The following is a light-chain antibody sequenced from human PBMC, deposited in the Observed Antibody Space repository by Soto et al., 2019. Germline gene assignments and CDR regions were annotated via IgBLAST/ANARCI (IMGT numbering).Light chain of an antibody. J-gene: IGLJ2*01. Sequence: QSVLTQSSSVSASLGSSVKLTCTLSSGHSGYIIAWHQQQPGKAPRYLMKLEGSGSYNKGSGVPDRFSGSSSGADRYLTISSLQYEDEADYYCETWDSSLEVFGGGTKLTVL. CDR3: ETWDSSLEV. CDR1: SGHSGYI. V-gene: IGLV4-60*02. CDR2: LEGSGSY.